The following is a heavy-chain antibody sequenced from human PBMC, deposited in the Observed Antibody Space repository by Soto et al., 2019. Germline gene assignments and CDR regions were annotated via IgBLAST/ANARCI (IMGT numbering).Heavy chain of an antibody. J-gene: IGHJ1*01. V-gene: IGHV4-30-2*01. Sequence: QLQLQESGSGLVKPSQTLSLTCAVSGGSISSGGYSWSWIRQPPGKGLEWIGYIYHSGSTYYNPSLKSRVTISVDRSKNQFSLKLSSVTAADTAVYYCASTLTYYYDSSGYYRPAARNAYEYFQHWGQGTLVTVSS. CDR1: GGSISSGGYS. D-gene: IGHD3-22*01. CDR3: ASTLTYYYDSSGYYRPAARNAYEYFQH. CDR2: IYHSGST.